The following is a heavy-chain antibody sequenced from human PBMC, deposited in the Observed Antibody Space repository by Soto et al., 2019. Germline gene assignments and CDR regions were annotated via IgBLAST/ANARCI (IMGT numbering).Heavy chain of an antibody. CDR3: ARGDIDY. CDR1: GYSFTNYY. J-gene: IGHJ4*02. Sequence: ASVKVSCKASGYSFTNYYVQWVRQAPGQGLEWMGVVHPDGVHTTYAQRFQDRITLTRDTLTSTIYMELSNLRSEDTAVYYCARGDIDYWGQGTLVTVSS. V-gene: IGHV1-46*01. CDR2: VHPDGVHT.